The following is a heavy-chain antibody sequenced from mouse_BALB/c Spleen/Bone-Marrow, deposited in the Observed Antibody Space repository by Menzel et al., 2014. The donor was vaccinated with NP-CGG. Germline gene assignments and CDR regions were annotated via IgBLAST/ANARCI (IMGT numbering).Heavy chain of an antibody. V-gene: IGHV1-4*01. D-gene: IGHD1-2*01. CDR1: GYTFPSYT. CDR3: ARGGLRLPYAMDY. Sequence: VHLVESGAELARPGASVKMSCTASGYTFPSYTIHWVKQRPGQGLEWIGYINPSSGYANYNQNFKDKATLTADKSSSTAYMQLSSLTSEDSAVFYCARGGLRLPYAMDYWGQGTSVTVSS. J-gene: IGHJ4*01. CDR2: INPSSGYA.